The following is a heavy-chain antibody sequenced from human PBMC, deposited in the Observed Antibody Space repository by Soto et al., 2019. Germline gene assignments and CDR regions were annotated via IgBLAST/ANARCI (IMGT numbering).Heavy chain of an antibody. CDR2: ISYDGSNK. J-gene: IGHJ4*02. Sequence: GGSLRLSCAASGFTFSSYWMHWVRQAPGKGLEWVAVISYDGSNKYYADSVKGRFTISRDNSKNTLYLQMNSLRAEDTAVYYCARASCSGGSCYRLRYTYFDYWGQGTLVTVSS. CDR1: GFTFSSYW. D-gene: IGHD2-15*01. CDR3: ARASCSGGSCYRLRYTYFDY. V-gene: IGHV3-30-3*01.